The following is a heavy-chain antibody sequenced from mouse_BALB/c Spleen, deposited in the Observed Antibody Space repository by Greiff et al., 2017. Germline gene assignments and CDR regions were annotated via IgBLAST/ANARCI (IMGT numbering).Heavy chain of an antibody. CDR2: ISSGGST. V-gene: IGHV5-6-5*01. J-gene: IGHJ2*01. Sequence: EVHVVESGGGLVKPGGSLKLSCAASGFTFSSYAMSWVRQTPEKRLEWVASISSGGSTYYPDSVKGRFTISRDNARNILYLQMSSLKSEDTAMYYCARDGDYPYWGQGTTLTVSS. CDR1: GFTFSSYA. CDR3: ARDGDYPY. D-gene: IGHD2-13*01.